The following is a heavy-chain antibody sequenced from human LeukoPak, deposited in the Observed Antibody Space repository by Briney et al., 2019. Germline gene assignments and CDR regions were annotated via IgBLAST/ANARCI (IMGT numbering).Heavy chain of an antibody. Sequence: ASVKVSCKTSGYTFTGYYMHWVRQAPGHGLEWMGWINPNSGGTNYAQRFQGRVTMTRDTSISTAYMELSRLRSDDTAVYYCARERGYCSSSSCYTSDAFDIWGQGTMVTVSS. CDR2: INPNSGGT. J-gene: IGHJ3*02. V-gene: IGHV1-2*02. CDR3: ARERGYCSSSSCYTSDAFDI. D-gene: IGHD2-2*02. CDR1: GYTFTGYY.